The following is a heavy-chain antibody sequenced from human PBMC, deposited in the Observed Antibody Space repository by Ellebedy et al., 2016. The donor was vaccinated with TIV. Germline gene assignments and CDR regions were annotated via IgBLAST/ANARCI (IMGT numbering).Heavy chain of an antibody. CDR3: ARGRVATAGMDV. Sequence: SETLSLXXAVSGGSISSGGYSWSWIRQPPGKGLEWIGYIYHSGSTYYNPSLKSRVTISVDRSKNQFSLKLSSVTAADTAVYYCARGRVATAGMDVWGQGTTVTVSS. CDR1: GGSISSGGYS. CDR2: IYHSGST. J-gene: IGHJ6*02. D-gene: IGHD5-12*01. V-gene: IGHV4-30-2*01.